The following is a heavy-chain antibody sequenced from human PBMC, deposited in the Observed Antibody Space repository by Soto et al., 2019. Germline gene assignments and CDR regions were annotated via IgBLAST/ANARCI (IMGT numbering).Heavy chain of an antibody. J-gene: IGHJ4*02. CDR2: IYHSGST. D-gene: IGHD6-13*01. CDR1: GYSISSGYY. CDR3: ARRGTSSWYYFDY. V-gene: IGHV4-38-2*02. Sequence: SETLSLTCTVSGYSISSGYYWGWIRQPPGKGLEWIGSIYHSGSTYYNPSLKSRVTISVYTSKNQFSLKLSSVTAADTAVYYCARRGTSSWYYFDYWGQGTLVTVSS.